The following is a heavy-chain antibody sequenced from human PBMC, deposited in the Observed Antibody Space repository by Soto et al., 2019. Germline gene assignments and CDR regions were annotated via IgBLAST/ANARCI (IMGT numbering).Heavy chain of an antibody. J-gene: IGHJ4*02. CDR1: GFTFSSYA. V-gene: IGHV3-30-3*01. Sequence: QVQLVESGGGVVQPGRSLRLSCAASGFTFSSYAMHWVRQAPGKGLEWVAVISYDGSNKYYADSVKGRFTISRDNSKNTLYLQMNSLRAEDTAVYYCARELEWFGELGFGFDYWGQGTLVTVSS. D-gene: IGHD3-10*01. CDR3: ARELEWFGELGFGFDY. CDR2: ISYDGSNK.